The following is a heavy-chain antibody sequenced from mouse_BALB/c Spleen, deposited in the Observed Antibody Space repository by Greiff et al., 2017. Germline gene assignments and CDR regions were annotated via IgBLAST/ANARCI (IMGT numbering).Heavy chain of an antibody. D-gene: IGHD2-1*01. J-gene: IGHJ2*01. CDR1: GFTFSSYG. Sequence: EVKLVESGGDLVKPGGSLKLSCAASGFTFSSYGMSWVRQTPDKRLEWVATISSGGSNTYYPDSVKGRFTISRDNAKNTLYLQMSSLKSEDTAMYYCARHGGKEAYFDYWGQGTTLTVSS. CDR2: ISSGGSNT. V-gene: IGHV5-6*01. CDR3: ARHGGKEAYFDY.